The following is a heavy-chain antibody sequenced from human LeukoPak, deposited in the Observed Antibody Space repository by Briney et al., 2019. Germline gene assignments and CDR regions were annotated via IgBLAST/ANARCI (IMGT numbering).Heavy chain of an antibody. J-gene: IGHJ3*01. CDR2: ISSSGSTR. D-gene: IGHD5/OR15-5a*01. V-gene: IGHV3-11*04. CDR3: ATAPGTYSVSPGAFDL. CDR1: EFTFSDYY. Sequence: PGGSLTLSCAASEFTFSDYYMSWIRQAPGKGLEWVSHISSSGSTRYYADSVKGRSTISRDNAENSLYLQMSSLRDEDTALYYCATAPGTYSVSPGAFDLSGQGAMVTVSS.